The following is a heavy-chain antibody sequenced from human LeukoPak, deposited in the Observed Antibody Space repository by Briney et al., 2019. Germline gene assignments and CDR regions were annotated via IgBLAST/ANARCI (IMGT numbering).Heavy chain of an antibody. Sequence: SSETLSLTCTVSGGSISSSSYHWGWIRQPPGKGLEWIGEINHSGSTNYNPSLKSRVTISVDTSKNQFSLKLSSVTAADTAVYYCARHGGGSGSYYWFPYYFDYWGQGTLVTVSS. D-gene: IGHD1-26*01. J-gene: IGHJ4*02. CDR3: ARHGGGSGSYYWFPYYFDY. CDR2: INHSGST. V-gene: IGHV4-39*01. CDR1: GGSISSSSYH.